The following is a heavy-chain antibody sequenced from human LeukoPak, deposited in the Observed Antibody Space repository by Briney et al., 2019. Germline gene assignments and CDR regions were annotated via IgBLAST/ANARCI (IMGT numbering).Heavy chain of an antibody. CDR2: ISDSGGST. CDR1: GFTFNSFA. D-gene: IGHD2-15*01. Sequence: PGGSLRLSCAASGFTFNSFAMTWVRQAPGKGLEWVSTISDSGGSTYYADAVKGRFTISRDNSKDTLYAQMNSLRAEDAAVYYCAKSHSVAQRGYFDYWGQGTLVTVSS. J-gene: IGHJ4*02. V-gene: IGHV3-23*01. CDR3: AKSHSVAQRGYFDY.